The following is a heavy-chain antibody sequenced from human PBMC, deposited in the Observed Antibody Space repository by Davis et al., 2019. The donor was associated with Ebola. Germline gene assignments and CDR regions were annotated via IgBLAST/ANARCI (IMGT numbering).Heavy chain of an antibody. CDR1: GYTFTGYY. D-gene: IGHD5-18*01. J-gene: IGHJ4*02. CDR2: INPNSGGT. Sequence: ASVKVSCKASGYTFTGYYMHWVRQAPGQGLEWMGWINPNSGGTNYAQKFQGRVTMTRDTSISTAYMELSRLRSDDTAVYYCARGGPIGGYTALVDYWGQGTLVTVSS. CDR3: ARGGPIGGYTALVDY. V-gene: IGHV1-2*02.